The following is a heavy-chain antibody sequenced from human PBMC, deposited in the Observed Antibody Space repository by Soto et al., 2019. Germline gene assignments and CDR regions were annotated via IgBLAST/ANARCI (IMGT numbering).Heavy chain of an antibody. D-gene: IGHD1-26*01. CDR3: AKEGGSYHTDAFDI. V-gene: IGHV3-23*01. CDR1: RLTFSSYA. CDR2: ISGSGGST. Sequence: EVQLLESGGGLVQPGGSLRLSCAASRLTFSSYAMSWVRQAPGKGLAWVSAISGSGGSTYYADSVKGRFTISRDNSKNTLDLQMNSLRADDTAVYYCAKEGGSYHTDAFDIWGQGTMVTVSS. J-gene: IGHJ3*02.